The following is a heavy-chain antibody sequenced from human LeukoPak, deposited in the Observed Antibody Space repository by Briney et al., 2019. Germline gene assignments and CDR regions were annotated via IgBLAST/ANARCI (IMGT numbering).Heavy chain of an antibody. CDR2: FYYTGST. Sequence: SETLSLTCTVSGGSISTYYWSWIRQPPGKGLDWIGSFYYTGSTNYNPSLRSRVTISLDTSKNQISLRLSSVTAADTAGYYCARGGNALDYWGQGTLVTVSS. V-gene: IGHV4-59*01. CDR1: GGSISTYY. J-gene: IGHJ4*02. D-gene: IGHD4-23*01. CDR3: ARGGNALDY.